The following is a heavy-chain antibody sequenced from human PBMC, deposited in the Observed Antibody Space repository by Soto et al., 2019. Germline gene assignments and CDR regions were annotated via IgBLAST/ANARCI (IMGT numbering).Heavy chain of an antibody. CDR3: AVVVVVAATPINDAFDI. Sequence: QVQLVESGGGLVKPGGSLRLSCAASGFTFSDYYMSWIRQAPGKGLEWVSYISSSSSYTNYADSVKGRFTISRDNAKNXXYLQMNSLRAEDTAVYYWAVVVVVAATPINDAFDIWGQGTMVTVSS. J-gene: IGHJ3*02. D-gene: IGHD2-15*01. CDR1: GFTFSDYY. V-gene: IGHV3-11*05. CDR2: ISSSSSYT.